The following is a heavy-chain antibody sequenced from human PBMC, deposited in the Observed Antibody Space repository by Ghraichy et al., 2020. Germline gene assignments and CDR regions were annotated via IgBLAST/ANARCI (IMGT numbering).Heavy chain of an antibody. J-gene: IGHJ4*02. CDR3: ARVRAARHPFDY. CDR2: ISAYNGNT. Sequence: ASVKVSCKASGYTFTSYGISWVRQAPGQGLEWMGWISAYNGNTNYAQKLQGRVTMTTDTSTSPAYMELRSLRSDDTAVYYCARVRAARHPFDYWGQGTLVTVSS. CDR1: GYTFTSYG. V-gene: IGHV1-18*01. D-gene: IGHD6-6*01.